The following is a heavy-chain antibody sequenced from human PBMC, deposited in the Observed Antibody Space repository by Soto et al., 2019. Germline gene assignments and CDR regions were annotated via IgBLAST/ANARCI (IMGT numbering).Heavy chain of an antibody. J-gene: IGHJ4*02. Sequence: QVQLVESGGGVVQPGRSLRLSCAASGFTFSRYGMHWVRQAPGKGLEWVAVIWYDGSNKYYADSVKGRFTISRDNSKNTLYLQMNSLRAEDTAVYYCARGPQPSSGSYYVAVVDCGQVTLVNVSS. D-gene: IGHD1-26*01. CDR1: GFTFSRYG. V-gene: IGHV3-33*01. CDR2: IWYDGSNK. CDR3: ARGPQPSSGSYYVAVVD.